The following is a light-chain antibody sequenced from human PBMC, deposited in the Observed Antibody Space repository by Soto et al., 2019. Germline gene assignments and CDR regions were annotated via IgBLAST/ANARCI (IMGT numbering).Light chain of an antibody. Sequence: DIQMTQSPSSLSVSVGDRVTITCRPSQSIGGFLIWFQRKLGKAPKLLIYAASSLQSGVPSRFSGSGSGTDFNLIISSLQTEDFATYYCLQSYSTPLTIGGRTKMEI. CDR2: AAS. CDR1: QSIGGF. V-gene: IGKV1-39*01. J-gene: IGKJ4*01. CDR3: LQSYSTPLT.